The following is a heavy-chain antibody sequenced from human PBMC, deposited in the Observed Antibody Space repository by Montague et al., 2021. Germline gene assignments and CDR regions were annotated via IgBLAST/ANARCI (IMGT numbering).Heavy chain of an antibody. CDR3: AKQDYFVSGTSYKGFDP. CDR2: MFYGGAT. J-gene: IGHJ5*02. CDR1: SGSIFHAH. V-gene: IGHV4-59*08. D-gene: IGHD3-10*01. Sequence: SETLSLTCTVSSGSIFHAHWSWVRQPPGKGLEWLGSMFYGGATSNNPSLKSRVTMSTDTFTSQFSLKLSFVTAADTAVYYCAKQDYFVSGTSYKGFDPWGQGILVTVSS.